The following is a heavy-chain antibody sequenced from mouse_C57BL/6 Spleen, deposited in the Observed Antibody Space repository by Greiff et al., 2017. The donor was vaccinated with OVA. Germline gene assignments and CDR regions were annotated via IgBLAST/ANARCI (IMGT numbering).Heavy chain of an antibody. D-gene: IGHD2-4*01. CDR1: GYTFTSYW. CDR2: IDPSDSET. Sequence: VQLQQPGAELVRPGSSVKLSCKASGYTFTSYWMHWVKQRPIQGLEWIGNIDPSDSETNYNQKFKDKATMTVDKSSSTAYMQLSSLTSEDSAVYYCARELRNWYFDVWGTGTTVTVSS. J-gene: IGHJ1*03. V-gene: IGHV1-52*01. CDR3: ARELRNWYFDV.